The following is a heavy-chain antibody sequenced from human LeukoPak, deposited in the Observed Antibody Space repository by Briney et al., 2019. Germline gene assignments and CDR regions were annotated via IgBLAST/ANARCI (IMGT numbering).Heavy chain of an antibody. CDR3: ARTPGEWELSFDY. CDR2: IYYSGST. CDR1: GGSISSYY. Sequence: SPSETLSLTCTVSGGSISSYYWSWIRQPPGKGLEWIGYIYYSGSTNYNPSLKSRVTMSVDTSKNQFSLKLSSVTAADTAVYYCARTPGEWELSFDYWGQGTLVTVSS. D-gene: IGHD1-26*01. V-gene: IGHV4-59*01. J-gene: IGHJ4*02.